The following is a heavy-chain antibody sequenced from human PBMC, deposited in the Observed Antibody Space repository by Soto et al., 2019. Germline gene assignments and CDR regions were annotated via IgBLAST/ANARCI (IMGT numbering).Heavy chain of an antibody. V-gene: IGHV3-53*04. CDR3: AREVPAAPYYYYYYMDV. Sequence: ESGGGLVQPGGSLRLSCAASGFTVSSNYMSWVRQAPGKGLEWVSVIYSGGSTYYADSVKGRFTISRHNSKNTLYLQMNSLRAEDTAVYYCAREVPAAPYYYYYYMDVWGKGTTVTVSS. J-gene: IGHJ6*03. CDR1: GFTVSSNY. CDR2: IYSGGST. D-gene: IGHD2-2*01.